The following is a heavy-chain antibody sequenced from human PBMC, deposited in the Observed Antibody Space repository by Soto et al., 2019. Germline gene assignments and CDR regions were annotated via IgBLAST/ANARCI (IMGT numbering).Heavy chain of an antibody. CDR3: ARRRIDYGGNSAWFDP. V-gene: IGHV4-31*03. CDR1: GGSIRSAGYY. D-gene: IGHD4-17*01. J-gene: IGHJ5*02. CDR2: IYYSGST. Sequence: SEPLSLTCTVSGGSIRSAGYYWIWIRQHPGKGLEWIGYIYYSGSTYYNPSLKSRVTISVDTSKNQFSLKPSSVTAADTAVYYCARRRIDYGGNSAWFDPWGQGTLVTVSS.